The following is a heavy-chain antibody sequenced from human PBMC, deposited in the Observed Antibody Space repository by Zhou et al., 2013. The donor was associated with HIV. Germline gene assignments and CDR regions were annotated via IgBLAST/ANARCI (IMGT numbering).Heavy chain of an antibody. V-gene: IGHV1-18*01. D-gene: IGHD2-2*01. CDR1: GYTFTNYG. CDR3: ARGTSVASRPYGFDI. J-gene: IGHJ3*02. Sequence: QVQLVQSGPEVKRPGASVKVSCKASGYTFTNYGISWVRQAPGQGPEWMGWITAYNGNTNYAQKLQGRVTMTADTSTSTAYMELRSLRSDDTAVYYCARGTSVASRPYGFDIWGQGTVLTVSS. CDR2: ITAYNGNT.